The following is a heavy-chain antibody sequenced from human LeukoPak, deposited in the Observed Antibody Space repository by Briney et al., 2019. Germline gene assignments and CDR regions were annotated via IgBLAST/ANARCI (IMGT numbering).Heavy chain of an antibody. V-gene: IGHV7-4-1*02. Sequence: GASVKVSCKASGYTFTSYAMNWVRQAPGQGLEWMGWINTNTGNPTYAQGFTGRFVFSLDTSVSTAYLQISSLKAEDTAVYYCARMRRDGYNYVGNIDYWGQGTLVTVSS. D-gene: IGHD5-24*01. CDR1: GYTFTSYA. CDR3: ARMRRDGYNYVGNIDY. CDR2: INTNTGNP. J-gene: IGHJ4*02.